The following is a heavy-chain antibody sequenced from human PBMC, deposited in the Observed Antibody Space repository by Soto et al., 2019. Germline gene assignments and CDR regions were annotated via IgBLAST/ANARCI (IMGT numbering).Heavy chain of an antibody. CDR3: ARGRAIAARPRWFDP. D-gene: IGHD6-6*01. Sequence: PSETLSVTCAVSGGAGSRYYWGWIRGPPGKGLEWIGYIYYSGSTNYNPSLKSRVTISVDTSKNQFSLKLSSVTAADTAVYYCARGRAIAARPRWFDPWGQGTLVTVS. J-gene: IGHJ5*02. V-gene: IGHV4-59*02. CDR2: IYYSGST. CDR1: GGAGSRYY.